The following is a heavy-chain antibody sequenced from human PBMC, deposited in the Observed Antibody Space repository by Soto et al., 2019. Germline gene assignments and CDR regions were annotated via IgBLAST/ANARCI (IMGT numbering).Heavy chain of an antibody. J-gene: IGHJ4*02. CDR3: ARAFEWLRSPPSSRGCKVHY. V-gene: IGHV3-23*01. CDR2: ISGSGGST. Sequence: PGGSLRLSCAASGVTFSSYAMSWVRQAQGKGLEWVSAISGSGGSTYYADSVKGRFTISRDNSKNTLYLQMNSLRAEDTAVDYCARAFEWLRSPPSSRGCKVHYWGQGTLVTVSS. CDR1: GVTFSSYA. D-gene: IGHD5-12*01.